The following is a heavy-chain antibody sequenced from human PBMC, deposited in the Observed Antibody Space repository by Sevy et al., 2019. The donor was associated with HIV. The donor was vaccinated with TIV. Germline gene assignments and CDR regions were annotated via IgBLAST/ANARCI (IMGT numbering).Heavy chain of an antibody. D-gene: IGHD2-15*01. CDR3: ARDLYCSGGSCYSGDWFDP. CDR1: GFTFSSYS. Sequence: GGSLRLSCAASGFTFSSYSMNWVRQAPGKGLEWVSYISSSGSTIYYADSVKGRFTISRDNAKNSLYLQMNSLRDEDTAVYYCARDLYCSGGSCYSGDWFDPWGQGTLVTVSS. CDR2: ISSSGSTI. J-gene: IGHJ5*02. V-gene: IGHV3-48*02.